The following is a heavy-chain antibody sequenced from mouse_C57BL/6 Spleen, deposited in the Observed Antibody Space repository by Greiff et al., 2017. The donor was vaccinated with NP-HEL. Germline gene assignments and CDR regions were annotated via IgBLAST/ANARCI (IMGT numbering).Heavy chain of an antibody. CDR2: IDPSDSYT. Sequence: QVQLQQPGAELVMPGASVKLSCKASGYTFTSYWMHWVKQRPGQGLEWIGEIDPSDSYTNYNQKFKGKSTLTVDKSSSTAYMQLSSLTSEDSAVYYCARGAYDGYFDYWGQGTTLTVSS. CDR1: GYTFTSYW. D-gene: IGHD2-3*01. CDR3: ARGAYDGYFDY. J-gene: IGHJ2*01. V-gene: IGHV1-69*01.